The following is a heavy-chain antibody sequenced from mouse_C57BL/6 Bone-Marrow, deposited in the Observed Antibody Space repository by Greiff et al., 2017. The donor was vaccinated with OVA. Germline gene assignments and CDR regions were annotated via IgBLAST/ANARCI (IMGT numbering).Heavy chain of an antibody. J-gene: IGHJ1*03. V-gene: IGHV1-18*01. CDR2: INPNNGGT. Sequence: DVQLQQSGPELVKPGASVKIPCKASGYTFTDYNMDWVKQSHGKSLEWIGDINPNNGGTIYNQKFKGKATLTVDKSSSTAYMELRSLTSEDTAVYYCARTYYDYDYWYFDVWGTGTTVTVSS. D-gene: IGHD2-4*01. CDR1: GYTFTDYN. CDR3: ARTYYDYDYWYFDV.